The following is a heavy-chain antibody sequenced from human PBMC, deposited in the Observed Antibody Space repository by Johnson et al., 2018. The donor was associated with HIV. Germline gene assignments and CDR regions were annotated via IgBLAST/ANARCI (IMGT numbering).Heavy chain of an antibody. D-gene: IGHD2-15*01. J-gene: IGHJ3*02. CDR2: ISYDGSNK. CDR1: GFTFSNYA. Sequence: QVQLVESGGGLVKPGGSLRLSCEASGFTFSNYAIHWVRQAPGKGLEWVTVISYDGSNKYYADSVKGRFTISRDNSKNTLYLQMNSLRAEDTAVYYCARDDGGGGDAFDIWGQGTMVTVSS. CDR3: ARDDGGGGDAFDI. V-gene: IGHV3-30*04.